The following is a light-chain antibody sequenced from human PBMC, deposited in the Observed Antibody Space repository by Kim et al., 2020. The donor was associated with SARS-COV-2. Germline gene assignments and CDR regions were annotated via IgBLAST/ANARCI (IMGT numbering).Light chain of an antibody. CDR2: AAS. J-gene: IGKJ1*01. V-gene: IGKV1-8*01. Sequence: ATTGDRVTITCRASQGISSYLAWYQQRPGKAPKLLIYAASTLQSGVPSRFSGSGSGTDFTLTISCLQSEDFATYYCQQYYSYPRTFGQGTKVDIK. CDR1: QGISSY. CDR3: QQYYSYPRT.